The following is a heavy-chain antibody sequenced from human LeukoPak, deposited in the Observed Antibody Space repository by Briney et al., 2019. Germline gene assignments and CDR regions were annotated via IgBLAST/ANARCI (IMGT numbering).Heavy chain of an antibody. D-gene: IGHD4-11*01. J-gene: IGHJ4*02. CDR1: RFSFSNYA. Sequence: GGSLRLSCAASRFSFSNYAMHWVRQDSGRGLEWLAVISHDGINTYYADSVKGRFTISRDNSKNTLYLQLNSLRAEDTAVYYCARGRPTYFDYWGQGTLVTVSS. CDR2: ISHDGINT. V-gene: IGHV3-30*03. CDR3: ARGRPTYFDY.